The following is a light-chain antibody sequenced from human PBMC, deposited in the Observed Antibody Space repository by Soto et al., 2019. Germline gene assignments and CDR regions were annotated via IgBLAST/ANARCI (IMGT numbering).Light chain of an antibody. V-gene: IGLV2-14*01. CDR3: SPYGSSGTSV. CDR1: SSDVGGYDF. J-gene: IGLJ1*01. Sequence: QSVLTQPASVAGSPGQSITISCAGTSSDVGGYDFVSWYQHHPGRAPKLLIYEVSGRPSGVSYRFSGSKSGNTASLIISGLQAEDEAYYYCSPYGSSGTSVFGTGTKVTVL. CDR2: EVS.